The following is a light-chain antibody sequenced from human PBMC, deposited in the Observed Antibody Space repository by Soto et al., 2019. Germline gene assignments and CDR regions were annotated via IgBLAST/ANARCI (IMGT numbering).Light chain of an antibody. V-gene: IGLV1-51*01. J-gene: IGLJ1*01. CDR2: DDN. Sequence: SVLTQPPSASAAPGQKVTISCSGSSSNIGGNSVSWYQQLPGTAPKLLIYDDNKRPSGIPDRFSGSKSGTSATLGITGFQTGDEADYYCGSWDSSLSAYVFETGTKVTV. CDR3: GSWDSSLSAYV. CDR1: SSNIGGNS.